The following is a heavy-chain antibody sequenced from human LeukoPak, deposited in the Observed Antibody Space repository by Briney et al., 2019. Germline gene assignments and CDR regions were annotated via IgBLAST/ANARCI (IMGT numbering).Heavy chain of an antibody. CDR1: GGTFSSYA. V-gene: IGHV1-69*06. D-gene: IGHD3-9*01. CDR3: ARAYYDILTGYNREDFDY. J-gene: IGHJ4*02. Sequence: SVKVSCKASGGTFSSYAISWVRQAPGQGLEWMGGIIPIFGTANYAQKFQGRVTITADKSTSTAYMELSSLRSEDTAVYYCARAYYDILTGYNREDFDYWGQGTLVTVSS. CDR2: IIPIFGTA.